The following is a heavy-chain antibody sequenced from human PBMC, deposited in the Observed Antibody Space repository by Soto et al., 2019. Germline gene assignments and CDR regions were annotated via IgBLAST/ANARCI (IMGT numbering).Heavy chain of an antibody. J-gene: IGHJ5*02. Sequence: LTFSVPGASFRSDGSSWSCIRPHTGKGVEGIWYIDSSVSTNYNPSLKSRATKSVNTSKTQFSLKPSSRPAADAGIYYGARDSQTRMGWDWFDPWGQGTLVTVSS. V-gene: IGHV4-31*03. D-gene: IGHD6-19*01. CDR3: ARDSQTRMGWDWFDP. CDR2: IDSSVST. CDR1: GASFRSDGSS.